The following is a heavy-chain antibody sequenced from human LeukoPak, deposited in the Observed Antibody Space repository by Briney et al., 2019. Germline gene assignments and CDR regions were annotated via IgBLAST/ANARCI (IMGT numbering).Heavy chain of an antibody. CDR3: SATVTTGGYYFDY. D-gene: IGHD4-17*01. CDR2: IYHSGST. Sequence: PSETLSLTCAVSGGSISSSNWWSWVRQPPGKGLEWIGEIYHSGSTNYNPSLKSRVTISVDKSKNQFSLKLSPVTAADTAVYYCSATVTTGGYYFDYWGQGTLVTVSS. CDR1: GGSISSSNW. V-gene: IGHV4-4*02. J-gene: IGHJ4*02.